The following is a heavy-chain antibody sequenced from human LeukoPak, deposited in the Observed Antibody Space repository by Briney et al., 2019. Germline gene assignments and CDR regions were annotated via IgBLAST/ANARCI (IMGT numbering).Heavy chain of an antibody. J-gene: IGHJ6*03. V-gene: IGHV3-21*01. CDR2: ISSSSSYI. CDR1: GFTFSSYS. Sequence: PGGSLRLSCAASGFTFSSYSMNWVRQAPGKGLEWVSSISSSSSYIYYADSAKGRFTISRDNAKNSLYLQMNSLRAEDTAVYYCAREEQWLGRSYMDVWGKGATVTVSS. CDR3: AREEQWLGRSYMDV. D-gene: IGHD6-19*01.